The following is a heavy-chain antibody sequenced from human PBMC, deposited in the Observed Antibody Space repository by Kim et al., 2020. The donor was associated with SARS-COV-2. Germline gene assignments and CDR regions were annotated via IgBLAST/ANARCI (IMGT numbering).Heavy chain of an antibody. CDR1: GFTFSNFY. D-gene: IGHD3-3*01. Sequence: GGSLRLSCAASGFTFSNFYMSWIRQAPGKGLEWLSYISETGSIVYYSDSVKGRFSISRDNAKNSMYLQMSSLRAKDTAIYYCARVGQFVYWFQRAPVT. CDR3: ARVGQFVY. CDR2: ISETGSIV. V-gene: IGHV3-11*04. J-gene: IGHJ4*02.